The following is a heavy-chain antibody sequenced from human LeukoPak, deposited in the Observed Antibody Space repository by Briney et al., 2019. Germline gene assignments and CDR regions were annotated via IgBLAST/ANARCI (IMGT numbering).Heavy chain of an antibody. V-gene: IGHV4-59*12. CDR1: GGSISSYY. D-gene: IGHD3-3*01. CDR2: IHYSGST. Sequence: SETLSLTCTVSGGSISSYYWSWIRQPPGKGLEWIGYIHYSGSTNYNPSLKSRVTISVDTSKNQFSLKLSSVTAADTAVYYCARGRSITIFGVVISAGQWLRHNTFDPWGQGTLVTVSS. J-gene: IGHJ5*02. CDR3: ARGRSITIFGVVISAGQWLRHNTFDP.